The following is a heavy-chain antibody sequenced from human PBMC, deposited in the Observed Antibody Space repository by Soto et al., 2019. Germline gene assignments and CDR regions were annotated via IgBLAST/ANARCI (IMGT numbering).Heavy chain of an antibody. CDR2: IYMSDST. D-gene: IGHD1-1*01. CDR1: GFSVSGNH. V-gene: IGHV3-66*01. CDR3: ARDPPGNDGAFDY. J-gene: IGHJ4*02. Sequence: EVQLVESGGGLVQPGGSLRLSCAASGFSVSGNHMSWVHQAPGKGLEWVSLIYMSDSTYYADSVKGRFTISRDNSKNTLYLQMNILRAEDTAVYYCARDPPGNDGAFDYWGQGILVTVSS.